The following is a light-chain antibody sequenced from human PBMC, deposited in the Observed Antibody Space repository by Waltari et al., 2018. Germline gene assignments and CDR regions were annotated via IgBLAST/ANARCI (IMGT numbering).Light chain of an antibody. J-gene: IGLJ3*02. V-gene: IGLV2-14*03. CDR3: SSYTSSSTLV. CDR2: GVS. CDR1: SSDIGGYNY. Sequence: QSALTQPASVSGSPGQSITISCTGTSSDIGGYNYVSWYQQHPGKAPKLMIFGVSNRPSGVSNRFSGSKSGNTASLTIAGLQAEDEADYYCSSYTSSSTLVFGGGTKLTVL.